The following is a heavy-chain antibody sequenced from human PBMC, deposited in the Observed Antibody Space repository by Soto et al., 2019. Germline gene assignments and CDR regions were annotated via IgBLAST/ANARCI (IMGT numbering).Heavy chain of an antibody. CDR1: GGSVSSGSYY. V-gene: IGHV4-61*01. CDR2: IYYSGST. J-gene: IGHJ6*02. CDR3: ARDKLGVTRYYYYGMDV. D-gene: IGHD3-10*01. Sequence: PSDTLSLTCTVSGGSVSSGSYYWSWIRQPPGKGLEWIGYIYYSGSTNYNPSLKSRVTISVDTSKNQFSLKLSSVTAADTAVYYCARDKLGVTRYYYYGMDVWGQGTTVTVSS.